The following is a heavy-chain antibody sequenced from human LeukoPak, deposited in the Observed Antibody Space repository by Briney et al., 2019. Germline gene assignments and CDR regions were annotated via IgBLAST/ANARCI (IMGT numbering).Heavy chain of an antibody. J-gene: IGHJ4*02. CDR1: GFNVSRNY. CDR3: ARGIGDYSDYIV. D-gene: IGHD4-11*01. Sequence: GESLRLSCAASGFNVSRNYMTWVRQGPGNGLEWVSLLYSGGHTYYADAVKGRFMISRDSSKNTLYLQMNSLRTDDTAVYYCARGIGDYSDYIVWGQGTLVTVSS. V-gene: IGHV3-66*01. CDR2: LYSGGHT.